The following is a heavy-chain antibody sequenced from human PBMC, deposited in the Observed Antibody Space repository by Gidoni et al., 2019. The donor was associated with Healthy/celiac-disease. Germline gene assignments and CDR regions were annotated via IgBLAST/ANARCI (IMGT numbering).Heavy chain of an antibody. Sequence: EVQLVESGGGLVKPGGSLRLPCAASGFTFSSYSMNWVRQAPGKGLEWVSSISSSSRYIYYADSVKGRFTISRDNAKNSLFLQMKSLRAEDTAVYYCARGGAGCSGGSCYSTFVGHWGQGTLVTVSS. CDR2: ISSSSRYI. CDR1: GFTFSSYS. V-gene: IGHV3-21*01. CDR3: ARGGAGCSGGSCYSTFVGH. D-gene: IGHD2-15*01. J-gene: IGHJ4*02.